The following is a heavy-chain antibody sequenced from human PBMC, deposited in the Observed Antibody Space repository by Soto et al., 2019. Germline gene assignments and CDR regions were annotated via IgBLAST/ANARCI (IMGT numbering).Heavy chain of an antibody. CDR2: ISYDGSNK. J-gene: IGHJ4*02. V-gene: IGHV3-30*18. CDR3: AKVFASSSWYAPLD. CDR1: GFTFSSYG. Sequence: QVQLVESGGGVVQPGRSLRLSCAASGFTFSSYGMHWVRQAPGKGLEWVAVISYDGSNKYYADSVKGRFTISRDNYXNTLYLQMNSLRAEDTAVYYCAKVFASSSWYAPLDWGQGTLVTVSS. D-gene: IGHD6-13*01.